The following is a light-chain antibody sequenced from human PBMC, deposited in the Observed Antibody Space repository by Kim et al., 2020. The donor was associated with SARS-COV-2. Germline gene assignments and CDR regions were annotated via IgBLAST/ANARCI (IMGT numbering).Light chain of an antibody. V-gene: IGLV2-8*01. CDR2: EVN. CDR1: GSAVGGYNY. CDR3: SSYAGAILYV. J-gene: IGLJ1*01. Sequence: GQSVTISCTGTGSAVGGYNYVSWYQQHPGKAPKLMIYEVNKRPSGVPDRFSGSKSGNTASQTVSGLQAEDEADYYCSSYAGAILYVFGTGTKVTVL.